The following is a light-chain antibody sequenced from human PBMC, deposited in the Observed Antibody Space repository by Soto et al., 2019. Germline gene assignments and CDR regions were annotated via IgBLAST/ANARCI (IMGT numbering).Light chain of an antibody. J-gene: IGKJ2*01. CDR2: HAS. CDR1: QSVSRNF. V-gene: IGKV3-20*01. Sequence: ENVLTQSPGTLSLSPGERATLSCRASQSVSRNFLAWYQQKPGQAPRLLIYHASNMATGIPDRFSGSGSGTDFTLNISRLEPEDFAMYYCQQYASARRTFGQGTNLEIK. CDR3: QQYASARRT.